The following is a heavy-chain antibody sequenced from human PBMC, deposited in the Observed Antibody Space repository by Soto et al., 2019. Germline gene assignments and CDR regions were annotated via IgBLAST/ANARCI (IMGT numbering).Heavy chain of an antibody. J-gene: IGHJ4*02. CDR1: GFTFSSYS. CDR3: LYDYIWGRYRYNY. D-gene: IGHD3-16*02. Sequence: PGGSLRLSCAASGFTFSSYSMNWVRQAPGKGLEWVSYISSSSSTIYYADSMKGRFTISRDNAKNSLYLQMDSLRAEDAAVYYSLYDYIWGRYRYNYWGQGTLVTVSS. V-gene: IGHV3-48*04. CDR2: ISSSSSTI.